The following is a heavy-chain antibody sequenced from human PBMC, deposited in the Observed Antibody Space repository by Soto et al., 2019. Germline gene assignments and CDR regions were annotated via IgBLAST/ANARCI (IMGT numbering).Heavy chain of an antibody. V-gene: IGHV4-4*02. Sequence: SETLSLTCAVSGGSISSSNWWSWVRQPPGKGLECVGEIYHSGRTNYNPSLKSRVTISVDKSKNQFSLKLSSVTAADTAVYYCARGNNRWGMDYWCQGTLVTVSS. CDR2: IYHSGRT. CDR1: GGSISSSNW. CDR3: ARGNNRWGMDY. J-gene: IGHJ4*02. D-gene: IGHD3-16*01.